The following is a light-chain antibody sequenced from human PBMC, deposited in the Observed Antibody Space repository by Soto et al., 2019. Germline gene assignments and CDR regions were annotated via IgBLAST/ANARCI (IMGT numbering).Light chain of an antibody. CDR1: QSLLHSNGYNY. J-gene: IGKJ4*01. CDR2: LGS. CDR3: MQALQTPT. V-gene: IGKV2-28*01. Sequence: DLVMTQSPLSLPVTPGEPASISCRSSQSLLHSNGYNYLDWYLQKPGQYPQILIYLGSTRASGVPDKFSGSGSGTDFTLKISRVEAEDVGVYYCMQALQTPTFGGGTKVEIK.